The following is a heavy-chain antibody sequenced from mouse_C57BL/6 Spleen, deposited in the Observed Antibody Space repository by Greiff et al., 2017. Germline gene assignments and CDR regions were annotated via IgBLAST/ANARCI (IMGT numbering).Heavy chain of an antibody. Sequence: DVKLVESGGGLVQPGGSLKLSCAASGFTFSDYGMAWVRQAPRKGPEWVAFISNLAYSIYYADTVTGRFTISRENAKNTLFLEMSSLRSEDTAMYYCARHGDGNYPFAYWGQGTLVTVSA. J-gene: IGHJ3*01. CDR1: GFTFSDYG. V-gene: IGHV5-15*01. CDR3: ARHGDGNYPFAY. D-gene: IGHD2-1*01. CDR2: ISNLAYSI.